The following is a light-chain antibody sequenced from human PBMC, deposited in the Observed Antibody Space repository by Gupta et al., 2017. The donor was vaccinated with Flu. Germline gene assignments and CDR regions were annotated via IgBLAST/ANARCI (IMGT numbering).Light chain of an antibody. Sequence: QSVLPQPPSASGTPGQRVTISCSGSSSNIGSNPVSWYQQLPGTAPKLLIYSNMQRPSGVPDRFSGSKSGTSASLAISGLQSEDEADFYCAAWDDSLNGPVFGEGTKLTVL. CDR2: SNM. J-gene: IGLJ3*02. V-gene: IGLV1-44*01. CDR3: AAWDDSLNGPV. CDR1: SSNIGSNP.